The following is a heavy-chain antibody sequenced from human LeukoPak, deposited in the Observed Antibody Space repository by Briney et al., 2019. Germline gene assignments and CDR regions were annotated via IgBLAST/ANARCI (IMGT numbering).Heavy chain of an antibody. D-gene: IGHD3-3*01. CDR3: ARPPTYYDFWSGYYDL. J-gene: IGHJ4*02. CDR1: GFTFSSYW. Sequence: GGSLRLSCAASGFTFSSYWMSWVRQAPGKGLEWVANIKQDGSEKYYVDSVKGRFTISRDNAKNSLYLQMNSLRAEDTAMYYCARPPTYYDFWSGYYDLWGQGTLVTVSS. V-gene: IGHV3-7*01. CDR2: IKQDGSEK.